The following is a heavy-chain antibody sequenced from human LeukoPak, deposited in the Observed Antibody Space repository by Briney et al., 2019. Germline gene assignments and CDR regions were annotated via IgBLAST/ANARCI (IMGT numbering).Heavy chain of an antibody. J-gene: IGHJ5*02. Sequence: SETLSLTCTVFGGSISSYYWSWIRQPPGKGLEWIGYIYYSGSTNYNPSLKSRVTISVDTSKNQFSLKLSSVTAADTAVYYCARSLGKGNWFDPWGQGTLVTVSS. D-gene: IGHD7-27*01. CDR1: GGSISSYY. CDR3: ARSLGKGNWFDP. V-gene: IGHV4-59*01. CDR2: IYYSGST.